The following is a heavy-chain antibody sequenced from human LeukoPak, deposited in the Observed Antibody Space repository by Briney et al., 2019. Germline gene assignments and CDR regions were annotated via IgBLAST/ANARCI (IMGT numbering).Heavy chain of an antibody. CDR3: ARVFRGAVTSNWFDP. D-gene: IGHD4-17*01. J-gene: IGHJ5*02. Sequence: PSETLSHTCTVSGGSINGYYWTWIRQPPGKGLEWIGYISDSGSTNYNPSLKSRVTMSVDSSNTEFSLRLNSVTAADTAVYYCARVFRGAVTSNWFDPWGQGTLVTVSS. CDR1: GGSINGYY. CDR2: ISDSGST. V-gene: IGHV4-59*01.